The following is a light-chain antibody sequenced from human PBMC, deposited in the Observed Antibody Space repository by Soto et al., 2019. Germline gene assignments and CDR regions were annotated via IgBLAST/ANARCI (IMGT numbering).Light chain of an antibody. J-gene: IGLJ2*01. CDR2: GNS. CDR3: QSYDSSLSGPVV. CDR1: SSNIGAGYD. V-gene: IGLV1-40*01. Sequence: QLVLTQLPSVSGAPGQRVTISCTGSSSNIGAGYDVHWYQQLPGTAPKLLIYGNSNRPSGVPDRFSGSKSGTSASLAITGLQAEDEADYYCQSYDSSLSGPVVFGGGTQLTVL.